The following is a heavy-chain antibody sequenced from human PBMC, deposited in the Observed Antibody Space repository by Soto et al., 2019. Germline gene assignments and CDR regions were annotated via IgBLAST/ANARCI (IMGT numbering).Heavy chain of an antibody. Sequence: QVQLVQSGAEVKKSGSSVRVSCTASGGTFNSYTLSWVRQAPGQRLEWMGRIIPMLSMSTYAQKFQGRVSIIADKSTNTVYLDLSSLRSDDTAIYYCATSYGSGSRPFDYWGQGTLVTVSS. D-gene: IGHD3-10*01. CDR2: IIPMLSMS. CDR3: ATSYGSGSRPFDY. V-gene: IGHV1-69*02. J-gene: IGHJ4*02. CDR1: GGTFNSYT.